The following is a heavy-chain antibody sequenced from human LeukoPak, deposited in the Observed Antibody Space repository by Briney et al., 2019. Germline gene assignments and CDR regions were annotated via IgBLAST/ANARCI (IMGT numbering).Heavy chain of an antibody. Sequence: GGSLRLSCAASGFTFSSYSMSWVRQAPGKGLEWVSSISSSSSYIYYADSVKGRFTISRDNAKNSLYLQMNSLRAEDTAVYYCARVEGVYDGYWGQGTLVTVSS. D-gene: IGHD2-8*01. CDR1: GFTFSSYS. CDR3: ARVEGVYDGY. J-gene: IGHJ4*02. CDR2: ISSSSSYI. V-gene: IGHV3-21*01.